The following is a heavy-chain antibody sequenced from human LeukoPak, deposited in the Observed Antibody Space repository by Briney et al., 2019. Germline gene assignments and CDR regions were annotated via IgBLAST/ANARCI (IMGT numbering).Heavy chain of an antibody. Sequence: ETLSLTCAVSGGSISSSNRWSWVRQAPGKGLEWVLTISGSGGSTYYADSVKGRFTISRDNSKNTLYLQMNSLRAEDTAVYYCAKDLVVGITMVRGVTEDDYWGQGTLVTVSS. CDR1: GGSISSSN. CDR2: ISGSGGST. CDR3: AKDLVVGITMVRGVTEDDY. J-gene: IGHJ4*02. V-gene: IGHV3-23*01. D-gene: IGHD3-10*01.